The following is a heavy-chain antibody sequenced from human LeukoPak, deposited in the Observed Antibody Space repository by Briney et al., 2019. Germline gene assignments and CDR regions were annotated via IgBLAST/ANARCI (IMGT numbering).Heavy chain of an antibody. V-gene: IGHV3-66*01. J-gene: IGHJ3*02. Sequence: GGSLRLSCAASGFTVSSSYMSWVRQAPGKGLEWVSTIYSGGATYYVDSVKGRFTVSRDNSKNTLYLQMNSLRAEDTAVYYCATDGDRDGYNFYAFDIWGQGTMVTVSS. CDR2: IYSGGAT. CDR3: ATDGDRDGYNFYAFDI. D-gene: IGHD5-24*01. CDR1: GFTVSSSY.